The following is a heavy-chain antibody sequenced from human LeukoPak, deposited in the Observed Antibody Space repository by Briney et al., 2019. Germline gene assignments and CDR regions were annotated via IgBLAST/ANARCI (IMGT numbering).Heavy chain of an antibody. Sequence: SETLSLTCTVSGYSISSGYYWGWIRQPPGKGLEWIGSIYHSGSAYYNPSLKSRVTISVDTSKNQFSLKLSSVTAADTAVYYCASWEMATRPNWDQGTLVTVSS. D-gene: IGHD5-24*01. J-gene: IGHJ4*02. CDR3: ASWEMATRPN. V-gene: IGHV4-38-2*02. CDR2: IYHSGSA. CDR1: GYSISSGYY.